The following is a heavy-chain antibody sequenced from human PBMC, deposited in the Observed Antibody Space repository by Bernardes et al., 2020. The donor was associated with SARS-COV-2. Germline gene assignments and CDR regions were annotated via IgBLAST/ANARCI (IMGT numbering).Heavy chain of an antibody. V-gene: IGHV5-51*01. CDR1: GYSFTRHW. CDR2: INPGDSDT. D-gene: IGHD6-13*01. Sequence: GAYLKISCKGSGYSFTRHWIGWVRPIPGKGLEWMGIINPGDSDTRSSPSFQGQVTMSADKSITTAYLQWSSLKASDTAMYYCARQGYSSTWFDFWGQGTLVTVSS. J-gene: IGHJ4*02. CDR3: ARQGYSSTWFDF.